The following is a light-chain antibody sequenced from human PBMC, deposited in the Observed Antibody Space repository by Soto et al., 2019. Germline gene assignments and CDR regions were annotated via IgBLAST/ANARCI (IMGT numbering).Light chain of an antibody. Sequence: QSVLTQPASVSGSPGQSITISCTGTSSDVGGYEFVSWYQQHPGKAPKLMIYEVSNRPSGVSSRFSGSKSGNTASLTISGLQAEDEAGYYCGSYTGSIYVFGTGTKVTVL. V-gene: IGLV2-14*01. CDR3: GSYTGSIYV. J-gene: IGLJ1*01. CDR2: EVS. CDR1: SSDVGGYEF.